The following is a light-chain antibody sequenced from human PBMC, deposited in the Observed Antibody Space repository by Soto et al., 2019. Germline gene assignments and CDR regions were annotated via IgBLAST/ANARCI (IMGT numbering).Light chain of an antibody. Sequence: DVQMTQSPSTLSASVGDRVTITCRASQSIDTWLAWYQQKPGKAPRLLIYDASDLESGVPSRFSGSGSGTEFTLTINGLQTDVIATYYCQQYENFSPTFGPGTKVSIK. CDR2: DAS. V-gene: IGKV1-5*01. CDR1: QSIDTW. J-gene: IGKJ3*01. CDR3: QQYENFSPT.